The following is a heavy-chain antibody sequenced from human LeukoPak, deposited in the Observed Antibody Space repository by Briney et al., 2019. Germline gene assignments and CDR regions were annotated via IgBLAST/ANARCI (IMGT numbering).Heavy chain of an antibody. D-gene: IGHD6-13*01. J-gene: IGHJ4*02. CDR1: GGSISSYY. Sequence: PSETLSLTCTVSGGSISSYYWSWIRQPPGKGLEWIGYIYYSGNTNYNPSLKSRVTISVDTSKNQFSLKLSSVTAADTAVYYCASYSSRWYYFDYWGQGTLVTVAS. V-gene: IGHV4-59*01. CDR3: ASYSSRWYYFDY. CDR2: IYYSGNT.